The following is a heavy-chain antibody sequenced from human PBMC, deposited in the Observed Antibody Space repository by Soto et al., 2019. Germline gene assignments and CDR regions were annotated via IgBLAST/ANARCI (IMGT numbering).Heavy chain of an antibody. J-gene: IGHJ4*02. D-gene: IGHD6-19*01. CDR3: AREAPYSSGWLDY. Sequence: PSETLSLTCAVYGGSFSGYYWSWIRQPPGKGLEWIGEISHSGSTNYNPSLKSRVTISVDTSKNQFSLKLSSVTAADTAVYYCAREAPYSSGWLDYWGQGTLVTVSS. V-gene: IGHV4-34*01. CDR2: ISHSGST. CDR1: GGSFSGYY.